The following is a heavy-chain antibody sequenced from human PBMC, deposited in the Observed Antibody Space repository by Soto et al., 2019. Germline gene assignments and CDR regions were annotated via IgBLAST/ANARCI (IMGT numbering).Heavy chain of an antibody. V-gene: IGHV3-7*05. D-gene: IGHD3-10*01. CDR1: GFTFSNYW. CDR3: ARAGSENAY. CDR2: IKQDGSER. Sequence: EVQLVESGGGLVQPGGSLRLSCAASGFTFSNYWMSWVRQAPGKGLEWVANIKQDGSERNYVDSVKGRFTISRDNAKNSLYLQLNSLRAEDTAVYYCARAGSENAYWGQGTLVTVSP. J-gene: IGHJ4*02.